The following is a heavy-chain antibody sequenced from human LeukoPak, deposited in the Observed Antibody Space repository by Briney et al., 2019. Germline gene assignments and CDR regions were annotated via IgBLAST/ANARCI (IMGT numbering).Heavy chain of an antibody. V-gene: IGHV3-48*02. J-gene: IGHJ4*02. CDR2: ISTTSATI. CDR1: GFTFSTYN. D-gene: IGHD6-13*01. CDR3: ARASKSSSCLDY. Sequence: GGSLRLSCAASGFTFSTYNMNWVRQAPGKGLEWISFISTTSATIYYADSVKGRFTVSRDNAKNSLYLQMDSLRDEDTAVYYCARASKSSSCLDYWGQGTLVTVSS.